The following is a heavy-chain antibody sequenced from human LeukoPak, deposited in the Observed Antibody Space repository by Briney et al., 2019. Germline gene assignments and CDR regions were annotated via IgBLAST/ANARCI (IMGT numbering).Heavy chain of an antibody. D-gene: IGHD4-23*01. J-gene: IGHJ4*02. V-gene: IGHV3-21*04. CDR3: ATGPTVVDY. CDR2: ISSSSSYI. CDR1: GFTFSSYS. Sequence: PGGSLRLSCAASGFTFSSYSMNWVRQAPGKGLEWVSSISSSSSYIYYADSVKGRFTISRDNSKNTLHVQMNSLRVEDTAIYYCATGPTVVDYWGQGTLVTVSS.